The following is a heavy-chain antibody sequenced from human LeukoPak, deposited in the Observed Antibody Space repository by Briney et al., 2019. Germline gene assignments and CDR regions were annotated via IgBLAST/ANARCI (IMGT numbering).Heavy chain of an antibody. J-gene: IGHJ4*02. Sequence: GASVNVSCKASGYTFNYYYLYWVRQAPGQGLECLGWINPNSGGTHYAQKFQGRVTMTRDTSITTAYMELRRLTSDDTDIYYCXXXXYCSGSNCYSLLEWGQGTLVTVSS. CDR1: GYTFNYYY. D-gene: IGHD2-15*01. V-gene: IGHV1-2*02. CDR2: INPNSGGT. CDR3: XXXXYCSGSNCYSLLE.